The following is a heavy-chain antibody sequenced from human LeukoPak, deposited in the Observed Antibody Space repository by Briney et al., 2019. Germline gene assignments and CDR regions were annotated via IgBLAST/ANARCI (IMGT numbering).Heavy chain of an antibody. V-gene: IGHV6-1*01. J-gene: IGHJ3*02. D-gene: IGHD3-22*01. Sequence: RSQTLSLTCAISGDSVSSNSAAWNWIRQSPSRGLEWLGRTYYRSKWYNDYAVSVKSRITINPDTSKNQFSLQLNSVTPEDTAVYYCARETYEGYYYDSSGPHAFDIWGQGTMVTVSS. CDR2: TYYRSKWYN. CDR3: ARETYEGYYYDSSGPHAFDI. CDR1: GDSVSSNSAA.